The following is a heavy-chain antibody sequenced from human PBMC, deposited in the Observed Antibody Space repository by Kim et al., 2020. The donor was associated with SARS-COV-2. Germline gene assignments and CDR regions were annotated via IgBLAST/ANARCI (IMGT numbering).Heavy chain of an antibody. CDR3: ARDILGRWFGAWFGY. Sequence: GGSLRLSCAASGFTFSSYWMSWVRQAPGKGLEWVANIKQDGSEKYYVDSVKGRFTISRDNAKNSLYLQMNSLRAEDTAVYYCARDILGRWFGAWFGYWGQGTLVTVSS. CDR2: IKQDGSEK. J-gene: IGHJ4*02. D-gene: IGHD3-10*01. CDR1: GFTFSSYW. V-gene: IGHV3-7*03.